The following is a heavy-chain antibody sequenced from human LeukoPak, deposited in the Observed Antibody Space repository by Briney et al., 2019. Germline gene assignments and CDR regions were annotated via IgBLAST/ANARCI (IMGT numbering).Heavy chain of an antibody. CDR1: GYTFTGYY. D-gene: IGHD1-1*01. J-gene: IGHJ3*02. CDR2: INPNSGGT. V-gene: IGHV1-2*02. CDR3: ARLDAQTKAFDI. Sequence: ASVKVSCKASGYTFTGYYMHWVRQAPGQGLEWMGWINPNSGGTNYAQKLQGRVTMTTDTSTSTAYMELRSLRSDDTAVYYCARLDAQTKAFDIWGQGTMVTVSS.